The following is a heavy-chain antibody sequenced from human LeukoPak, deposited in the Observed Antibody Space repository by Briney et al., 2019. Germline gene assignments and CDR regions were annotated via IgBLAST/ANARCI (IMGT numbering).Heavy chain of an antibody. CDR3: AKKRVLVVPAADFDY. Sequence: PGGSLRLSCAASGFTFSSYAMSWVRQAPGKGLEWVSAISGSGGSTYYADSVKGRFTISRDNSKNTLYLQVNSLRAEDTAIYYCAKKRVLVVPAADFDYWGQGTLVTVSS. CDR2: ISGSGGST. V-gene: IGHV3-23*01. J-gene: IGHJ4*02. CDR1: GFTFSSYA. D-gene: IGHD2-2*01.